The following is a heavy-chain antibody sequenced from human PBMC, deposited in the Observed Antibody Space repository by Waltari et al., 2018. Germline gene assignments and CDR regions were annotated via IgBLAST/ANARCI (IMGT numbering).Heavy chain of an antibody. Sequence: QVQLQESGPGLVKPSETLSLTCTVSGGPISSYYWSWLRQPPGKGLEWIGYIYYSGSTNYNPSLKSRVTISVDTSKNQFSLKLSSVTAADTAVYYCAAGITGTTGVLAFDIWGQGTMVTVSS. J-gene: IGHJ3*02. V-gene: IGHV4-59*01. CDR3: AAGITGTTGVLAFDI. CDR2: IYYSGST. CDR1: GGPISSYY. D-gene: IGHD1-7*01.